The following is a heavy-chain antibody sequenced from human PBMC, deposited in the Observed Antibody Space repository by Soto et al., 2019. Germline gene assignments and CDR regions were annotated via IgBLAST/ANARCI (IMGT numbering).Heavy chain of an antibody. CDR3: AKEIYNYDILTGYSRWFDP. D-gene: IGHD3-9*01. J-gene: IGHJ5*02. Sequence: PGGSLRLSCAASGFTFSSYAMSWVRQAPGKGLEWVSAISGSGGSTYYADSVKGRFTISRDNSKNTLYLQMNSLRAEDTAVYYCAKEIYNYDILTGYSRWFDPWGQGTLVTVSS. CDR1: GFTFSSYA. V-gene: IGHV3-23*01. CDR2: ISGSGGST.